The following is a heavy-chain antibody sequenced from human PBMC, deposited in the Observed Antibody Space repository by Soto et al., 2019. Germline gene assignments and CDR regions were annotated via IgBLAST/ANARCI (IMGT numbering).Heavy chain of an antibody. V-gene: IGHV1-18*01. J-gene: IGHJ4*02. CDR3: ARDCSSTSCYTAYFAY. Sequence: QVQLVQSGAEVKKPGASVKVSCKASGYTFTSYGISWVRQAPGQGLEWMGWISAYNGNTNYAQKLQGRVTMTTDPSTSTAYMELRSLRSHDTAVYYCARDCSSTSCYTAYFAYWGQGTLVTVSS. D-gene: IGHD2-2*02. CDR2: ISAYNGNT. CDR1: GYTFTSYG.